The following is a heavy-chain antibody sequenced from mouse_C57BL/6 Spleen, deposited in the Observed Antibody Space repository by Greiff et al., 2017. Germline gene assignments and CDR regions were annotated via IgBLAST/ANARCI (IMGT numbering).Heavy chain of an antibody. CDR2: IYPGDGDT. CDR3: ARTPYDYEVMDY. D-gene: IGHD2-4*01. Sequence: QVLLKESGPELVKPGASVKISCKASGYAFSSSWMNWVKQRPGKGLEWIGRIYPGDGDTNYNGKFKGKATLTADKSSSTAYMQLSSLTSEDSAVYFCARTPYDYEVMDYWGQGTSVTVSS. J-gene: IGHJ4*01. CDR1: GYAFSSSW. V-gene: IGHV1-82*01.